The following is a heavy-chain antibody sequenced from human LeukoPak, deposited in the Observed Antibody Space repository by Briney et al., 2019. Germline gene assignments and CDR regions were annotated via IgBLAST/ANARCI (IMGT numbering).Heavy chain of an antibody. CDR1: GYSFTGYY. J-gene: IGHJ4*02. V-gene: IGHV1-2*02. CDR3: ARDMIQGVMGY. Sequence: GASVKVSCKASGYSFTGYYIQWVRQAPGQGLEWMGWINPKNGGTNYAQKFQGRVTVTSDTSISTVYMEVTTLKSDDTAVFYCARDMIQGVMGYWGQGTLVTVSS. D-gene: IGHD3-10*01. CDR2: INPKNGGT.